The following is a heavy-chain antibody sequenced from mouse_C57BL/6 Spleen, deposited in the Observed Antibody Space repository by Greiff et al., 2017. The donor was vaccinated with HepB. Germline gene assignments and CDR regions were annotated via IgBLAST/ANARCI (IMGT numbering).Heavy chain of an antibody. CDR1: GFSLTSYG. V-gene: IGHV2-2*01. D-gene: IGHD2-3*01. CDR3: ASDGSYAMDY. J-gene: IGHJ4*01. Sequence: QVQLKESGPGLLQPSQSLSITCTVSGFSLTSYGVHWVRQSPGKGLEWLGVIWSGGSTDYNAAFISRLSISKDNSKSQVFFKMNSLQADDTAIYYCASDGSYAMDYWGQGTSVTVSS. CDR2: IWSGGST.